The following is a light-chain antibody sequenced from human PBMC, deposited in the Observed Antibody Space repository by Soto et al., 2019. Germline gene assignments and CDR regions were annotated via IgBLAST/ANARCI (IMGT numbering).Light chain of an antibody. CDR3: SSYTTSSTYV. J-gene: IGLJ1*01. Sequence: QSVLTQPASVSGSPGQSSTISCTGTSTDVGRYNYVSWYQQHPGKAPKLMIYDVANRPSGVSNRFSGSKSGITASLTISGLQAEDEADYYCSSYTTSSTYVFGTGTKVTVL. CDR1: STDVGRYNY. CDR2: DVA. V-gene: IGLV2-14*01.